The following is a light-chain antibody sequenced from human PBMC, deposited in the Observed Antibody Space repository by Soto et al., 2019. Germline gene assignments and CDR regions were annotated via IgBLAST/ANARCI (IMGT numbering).Light chain of an antibody. Sequence: DIQMTQSPSTLSASVGDRVTITCRASQSISSWLAWYKQXXXXAPKLLIYKASSLESGVPSRFSGSGSGTEFTLTISSLQPDDFATYYCQQYHSYPYTFGQGTTLEIK. CDR3: QQYHSYPYT. CDR1: QSISSW. V-gene: IGKV1-5*03. CDR2: KAS. J-gene: IGKJ2*01.